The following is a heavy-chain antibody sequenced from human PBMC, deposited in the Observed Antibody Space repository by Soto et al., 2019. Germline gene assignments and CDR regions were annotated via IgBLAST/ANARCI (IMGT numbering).Heavy chain of an antibody. CDR2: IYYSGST. D-gene: IGHD4-17*01. CDR1: GGSISSGDYY. V-gene: IGHV4-30-4*01. J-gene: IGHJ5*02. CDR3: ARGETTVRGNWFDP. Sequence: SETLSLTCTVSGGSISSGDYYWSWIRQPPGKGLEWIGYIYYSGSTYYNPSLKSRVTISVDTSKNQFSLKLSSVTAADTAVYYCARGETTVRGNWFDPWGQGTLVTVSS.